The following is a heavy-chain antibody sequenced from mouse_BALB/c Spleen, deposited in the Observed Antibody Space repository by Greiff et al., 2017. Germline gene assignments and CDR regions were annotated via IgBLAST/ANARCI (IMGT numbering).Heavy chain of an antibody. D-gene: IGHD2-14*01. CDR3: ARHEEYEGYFDV. CDR2: ISSGGSYT. J-gene: IGHJ1*01. Sequence: EVKLVESGGGLVKPGGSLKLSCAASGFTFSSYAMSWVRQTPEKRLEWVATISSGGSYTYYPDSVQGRITISRDNANNTLYLQMSSLRSEDTAMYYCARHEEYEGYFDVWGAGTTVTVSA. V-gene: IGHV5-9-3*01. CDR1: GFTFSSYA.